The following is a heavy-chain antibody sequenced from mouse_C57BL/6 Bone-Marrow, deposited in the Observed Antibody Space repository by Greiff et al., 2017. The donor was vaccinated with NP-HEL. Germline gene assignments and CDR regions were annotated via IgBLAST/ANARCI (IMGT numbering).Heavy chain of an antibody. V-gene: IGHV5-4*01. CDR1: GFTFSSYA. CDR2: ISDGGSYT. J-gene: IGHJ2*01. D-gene: IGHD2-3*01. Sequence: EVKVVESGGGLVKPGGSLKLSCAASGFTFSSYAMSWVRQSPEKRLEWVATISDGGSYTYYPDNVKGRFTISRDNAKNNLYLQMSHLKSEDTARYYCARDPHGYYYIDYWGQGTTLTVSS. CDR3: ARDPHGYYYIDY.